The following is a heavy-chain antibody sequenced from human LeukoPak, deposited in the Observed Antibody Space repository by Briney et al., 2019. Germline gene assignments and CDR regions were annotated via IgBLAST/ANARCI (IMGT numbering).Heavy chain of an antibody. CDR2: IIPIFGTA. V-gene: IGHV1-69*13. CDR1: GYTFTSYG. Sequence: SVKVSCKASGYTFTSYGISWVRQAPGQGLEWMGGIIPIFGTANYAQKFQGRVTITADESTSTAYMELSSLRSEDTAVYYCARDAVVAAAGTTVDYWGQGTLVTVSS. CDR3: ARDAVVAAAGTTVDY. D-gene: IGHD6-13*01. J-gene: IGHJ4*02.